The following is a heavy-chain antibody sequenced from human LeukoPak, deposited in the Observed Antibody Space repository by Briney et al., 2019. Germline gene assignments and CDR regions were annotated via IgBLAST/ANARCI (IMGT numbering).Heavy chain of an antibody. CDR3: AKFYYYYYMDV. V-gene: IGHV3-74*01. Sequence: PGGSLRLSCAASGFTFSTYWMHWVRQGPGKGLVWVSRITFDGRSTNYADSVKGRFTMSRDNSKNTLYLQMNSLRAEDTAVYYCAKFYYYYYMDVWGKGTTVTVSS. CDR2: ITFDGRST. J-gene: IGHJ6*03. CDR1: GFTFSTYW.